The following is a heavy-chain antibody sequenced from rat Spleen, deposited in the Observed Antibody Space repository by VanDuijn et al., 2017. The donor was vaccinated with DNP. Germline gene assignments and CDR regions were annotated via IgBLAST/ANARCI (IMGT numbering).Heavy chain of an antibody. V-gene: IGHV5-7*01. Sequence: EVQLVESGGGLVQPGRSMKLSCAASGFTFSNYDMAWVRQAPKKGLEWVATISYDGSSTNYRDSVKGRFTISRDNAKSTLYLQMDSLRSEDTATYYCASQFGVRGWFAYWGQGTLVTVSS. CDR3: ASQFGVRGWFAY. CDR1: GFTFSNYD. D-gene: IGHD4-3*01. J-gene: IGHJ3*01. CDR2: ISYDGSST.